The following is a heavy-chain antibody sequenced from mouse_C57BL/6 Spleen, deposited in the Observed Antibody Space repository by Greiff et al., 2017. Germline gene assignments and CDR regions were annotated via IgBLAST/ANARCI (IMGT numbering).Heavy chain of an antibody. Sequence: EVQLQQSGPGMVKPSQSLSLTCTVPGYSITSGYDWHWFRHFPGNKLEWMGYISYSGSTNYNPSLKSRISITHDTSKNHFFLKLNSVTTEDTATYYCARERRVYYGSSWYFDVWGTGTTVTVAS. D-gene: IGHD1-1*01. V-gene: IGHV3-1*01. J-gene: IGHJ1*03. CDR3: ARERRVYYGSSWYFDV. CDR2: ISYSGST. CDR1: GYSITSGYD.